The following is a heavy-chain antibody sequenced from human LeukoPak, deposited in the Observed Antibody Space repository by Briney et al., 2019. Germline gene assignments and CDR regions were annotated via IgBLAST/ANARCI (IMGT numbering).Heavy chain of an antibody. Sequence: PGGSLRLSCAASGFTFSSYAMSWVRQAPGKGLEWVSAISGSGGSTYYADSVKGRFTISRDNAKNSLYPQMNSLRAEDTAVYYCARDRREYYDSSGYYHAFDIWGQGTMVTVSS. CDR1: GFTFSSYA. V-gene: IGHV3-23*01. CDR3: ARDRREYYDSSGYYHAFDI. J-gene: IGHJ3*02. CDR2: ISGSGGST. D-gene: IGHD3-22*01.